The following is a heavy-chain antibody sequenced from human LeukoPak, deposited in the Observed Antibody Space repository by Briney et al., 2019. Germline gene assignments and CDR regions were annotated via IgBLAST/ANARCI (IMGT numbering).Heavy chain of an antibody. CDR1: GGSISSSTYY. CDR3: ARGGALTMVSVY. Sequence: SETLSLTCTVSGGSISSSTYYWGWIRQPPGKGLEWIGNIYYSGSTYYNPSLKSRVTISIDTSKNQFSLKLNSVTAADTAVYYCARGGALTMVSVYWGQGTLVTVSS. CDR2: IYYSGST. D-gene: IGHD4/OR15-4a*01. V-gene: IGHV4-39*07. J-gene: IGHJ4*02.